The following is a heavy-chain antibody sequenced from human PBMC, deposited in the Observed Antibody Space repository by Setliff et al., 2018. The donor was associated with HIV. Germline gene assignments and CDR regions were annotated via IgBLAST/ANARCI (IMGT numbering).Heavy chain of an antibody. D-gene: IGHD5-18*01. Sequence: SETLSLTCAVSGSSISNGHYWGWIRQPPGKGLEWIGSIYHSGSTYYNPSLKSRVTISVDTSKNQFSMKMSSVTAADTAVYYCARHLLRGYIYIVFDYWGQGTLVTVSS. CDR1: GSSISNGHY. CDR3: ARHLLRGYIYIVFDY. V-gene: IGHV4-38-2*01. J-gene: IGHJ4*02. CDR2: IYHSGST.